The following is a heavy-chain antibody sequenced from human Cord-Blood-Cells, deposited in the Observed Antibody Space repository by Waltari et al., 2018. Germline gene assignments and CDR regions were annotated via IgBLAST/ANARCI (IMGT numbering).Heavy chain of an antibody. Sequence: QVQLQQWGAGPLKPSETLSLTCAVYGGSFSGYYWNWIRQPPGEGLEWTGEIIHSGSTNYNPSLKSRGTIPVDTSKNQVSRKLSSVTAADTAVYYWARGYNWFDPWGQGTLVTVSS. CDR1: GGSFSGYY. CDR2: IIHSGST. CDR3: ARGYNWFDP. J-gene: IGHJ5*02. V-gene: IGHV4-34*01.